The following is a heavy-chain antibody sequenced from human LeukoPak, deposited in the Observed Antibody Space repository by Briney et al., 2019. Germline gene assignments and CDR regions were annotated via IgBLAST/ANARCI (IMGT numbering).Heavy chain of an antibody. D-gene: IGHD3-10*01. CDR1: GFTFSSYG. V-gene: IGHV3-33*01. CDR3: ASLGTGSGSYSSDY. J-gene: IGHJ4*02. Sequence: GGSLRLSCAASGFTFSSYGMHWVRQAPGKGLEWVGVIWYDGSNKYYADSVKGRFTISRDNSKNTLYLQMNSLRAEDTAVYYCASLGTGSGSYSSDYWGQGTLVTVSS. CDR2: IWYDGSNK.